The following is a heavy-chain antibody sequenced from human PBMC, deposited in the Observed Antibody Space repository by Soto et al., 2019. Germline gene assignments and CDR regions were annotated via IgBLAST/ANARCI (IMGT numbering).Heavy chain of an antibody. CDR2: IYYSGST. CDR1: GGSISSYY. Sequence: PSETLSLTCTVSGGSISSYYWSWIRQPPGKGLEWIGYIYYSGSTNYNPSLKSRVTISVDTSKNQFSLKLSSVTAADTAVYYCARTDGSSWYRYYFDYWGQGTLATVSS. D-gene: IGHD6-13*01. V-gene: IGHV4-59*01. J-gene: IGHJ4*02. CDR3: ARTDGSSWYRYYFDY.